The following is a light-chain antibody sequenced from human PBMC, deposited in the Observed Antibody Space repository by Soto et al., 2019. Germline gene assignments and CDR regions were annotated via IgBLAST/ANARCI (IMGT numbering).Light chain of an antibody. V-gene: IGLV1-47*02. Sequence: QSVLTQPPLASGTPGQRVTISCSGSRSNIGTNYVYWYQHLPGKAPKLLIYSTNRRPSGVPDRFTGSKSGTSASLAISGLRSEDEADYYCAAWDDSRSGPVFGGGTQLTVL. CDR3: AAWDDSRSGPV. J-gene: IGLJ2*01. CDR1: RSNIGTNY. CDR2: STN.